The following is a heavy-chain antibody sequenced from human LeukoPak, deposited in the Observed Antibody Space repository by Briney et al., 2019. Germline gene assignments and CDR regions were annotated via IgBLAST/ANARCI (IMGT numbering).Heavy chain of an antibody. CDR3: ATDLGYSSGQNLH. D-gene: IGHD6-19*01. CDR1: GYTLTELS. V-gene: IGHV1-24*01. CDR2: FDPEDGET. Sequence: ASVKVSCKVSGYTLTELSMHWVRQAPGKGLEWMGGFDPEDGETIYAQRFQGRVTMTEDTSTDTAYMELSSLRSEDTAVYYCATDLGYSSGQNLHWGQGTLVTVSS. J-gene: IGHJ4*02.